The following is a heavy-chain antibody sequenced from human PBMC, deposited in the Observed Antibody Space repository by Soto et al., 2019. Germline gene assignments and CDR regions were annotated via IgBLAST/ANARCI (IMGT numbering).Heavy chain of an antibody. Sequence: AGGSLRLSCAASGFTFSSYAMSWVRQAPGKGLEWVSAISGSGGSTYYADSVKGRFTISRDNSKNTLYLQMNSLRAEDTAVYYCAKESSITFGGVIGFDYWGQGTLVTASS. D-gene: IGHD3-16*02. V-gene: IGHV3-23*01. CDR2: ISGSGGST. CDR3: AKESSITFGGVIGFDY. CDR1: GFTFSSYA. J-gene: IGHJ4*02.